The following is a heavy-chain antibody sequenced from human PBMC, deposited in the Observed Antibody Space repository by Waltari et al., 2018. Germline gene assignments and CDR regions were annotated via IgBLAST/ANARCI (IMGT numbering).Heavy chain of an antibody. CDR1: GGSLSGYY. CDR3: ARDKKATYDGYDLRGFDY. J-gene: IGHJ4*02. D-gene: IGHD5-12*01. V-gene: IGHV4-59*01. CDR2: IYYRGTT. Sequence: QVQLQESGPGLVKHSETLSLICTVSGGSLSGYYWSWIRQPPGKGLEWIGCIYYRGTTIDNSSLKSRVTLSVDTSNNQFSVKLTSVTAADTAVYYCARDKKATYDGYDLRGFDYWGQGALVTVSS.